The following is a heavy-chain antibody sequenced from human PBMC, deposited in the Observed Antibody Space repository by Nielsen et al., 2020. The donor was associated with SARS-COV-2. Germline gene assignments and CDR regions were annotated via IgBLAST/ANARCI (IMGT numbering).Heavy chain of an antibody. CDR3: AILDSGYDQYYFDY. D-gene: IGHD5-12*01. V-gene: IGHV1-24*01. Sequence: ASVKVSCKVSGYTLTELSMHWVRQAPGKGLEWMGGFDPEDGETIYAQKFQGRVTMTEDTSTSTAYMELRSLRSDDTAVYYCAILDSGYDQYYFDYWGQGTLVTVSS. CDR1: GYTLTELS. J-gene: IGHJ4*02. CDR2: FDPEDGET.